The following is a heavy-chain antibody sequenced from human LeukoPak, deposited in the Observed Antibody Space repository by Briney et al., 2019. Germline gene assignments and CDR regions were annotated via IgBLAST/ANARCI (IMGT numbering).Heavy chain of an antibody. CDR1: GGSISSSSYY. J-gene: IGHJ5*02. CDR2: IHYTGST. V-gene: IGHV4-61*01. CDR3: ARGGYYGSGNDFRFDP. Sequence: SETLSLTCTVSGGSISSSSYYWSWIRQPPGKGLECIGYIHYTGSTNYNPSLKSRVTISVDTSKSQFSLKLSSVTAADTAIYYCARGGYYGSGNDFRFDPWGQGTLVTVSS. D-gene: IGHD3-10*01.